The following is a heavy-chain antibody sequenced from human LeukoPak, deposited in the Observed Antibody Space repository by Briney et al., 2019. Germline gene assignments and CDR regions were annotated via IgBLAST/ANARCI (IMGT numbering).Heavy chain of an antibody. J-gene: IGHJ4*02. V-gene: IGHV4-59*11. CDR3: ASSTVTDTGFDY. CDR2: IYDSGRT. D-gene: IGHD4-11*01. CDR1: GGSISSHY. Sequence: SPTLSLTWTVSGGSISSHYWSWVRRHPGNGLGWLGYIYDSGRTNNNPSLKSRVTISVHTSKLHFSLKVSSVTAADTAVYYCASSTVTDTGFDYWGQGTLVTVSS.